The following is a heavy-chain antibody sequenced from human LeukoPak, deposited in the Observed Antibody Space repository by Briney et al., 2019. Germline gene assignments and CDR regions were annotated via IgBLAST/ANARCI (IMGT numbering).Heavy chain of an antibody. V-gene: IGHV2-5*01. CDR3: AHGGRCSSTSCYGSNWFDP. D-gene: IGHD2-2*01. Sequence: SGPTLVKPTQTLTLTCTFSGFSLSTSGVGVGWIRQPPGKALEWLALIYWNDDKRYSPSLKSRLTITKDTSKNQVVLTMTNMDPVDTATYYCAHGGRCSSTSCYGSNWFDPWGQGTLVTVSS. CDR1: GFSLSTSGVG. J-gene: IGHJ5*02. CDR2: IYWNDDK.